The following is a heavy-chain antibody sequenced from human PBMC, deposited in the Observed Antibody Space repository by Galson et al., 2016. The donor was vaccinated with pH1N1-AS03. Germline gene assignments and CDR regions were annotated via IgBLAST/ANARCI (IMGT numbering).Heavy chain of an antibody. D-gene: IGHD1-26*01. V-gene: IGHV3-7*01. J-gene: IGHJ4*02. CDR2: MNQGGSER. CDR1: GFRFDDYA. CDR3: ARAPPYSGSLYYFDS. Sequence: SLRLSCAVSGFRFDDYAMHWVRQAPGKGLEWVASMNQGGSERYYVDSVKGRFTISRNNAKNSLYLQMNSLRPEDTALYYCARAPPYSGSLYYFDSWGQGALVTVAS.